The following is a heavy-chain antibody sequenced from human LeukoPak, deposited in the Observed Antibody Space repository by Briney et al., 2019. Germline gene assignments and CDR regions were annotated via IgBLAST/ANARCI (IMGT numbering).Heavy chain of an antibody. V-gene: IGHV5-51*01. CDR3: ARRSSYSNFDY. J-gene: IGHJ4*02. CDR2: IYPGDSDT. Sequence: GESLKIFCEGSGYSFTMYWIGWVRQMPGKGLEWMGIIYPGDSDTRYSPSFQGQVTISADKSISTAYLQWSSLKASDTAMYYCARRSSYSNFDYWGQGTLITVSS. D-gene: IGHD2-2*01. CDR1: GYSFTMYW.